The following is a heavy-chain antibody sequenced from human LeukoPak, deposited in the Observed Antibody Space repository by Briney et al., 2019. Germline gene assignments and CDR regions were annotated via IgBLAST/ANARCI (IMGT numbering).Heavy chain of an antibody. D-gene: IGHD3-22*01. CDR3: ARPLGPYDTSGYYWDS. Sequence: AAVKVSCKASGYTFTGYYMHWVRQVPGQGLEWMGWIIPHSDGTKYAQKFQGRVTMTRDTSIDTVYMELRRLKSDDTGVYYCARPLGPYDTSGYYWDSWGQGTPLTVSS. V-gene: IGHV1-2*02. CDR1: GYTFTGYY. J-gene: IGHJ4*02. CDR2: IIPHSDGT.